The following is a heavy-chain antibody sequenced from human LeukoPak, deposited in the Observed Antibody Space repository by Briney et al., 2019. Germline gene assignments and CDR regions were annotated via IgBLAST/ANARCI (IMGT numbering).Heavy chain of an antibody. D-gene: IGHD3-10*01. CDR2: IKSKTEGGTT. V-gene: IGHV3-15*01. CDR3: TTGAMARGVRDY. J-gene: IGHJ4*02. Sequence: PGGSLRLSCAASGFTFSNAWMSWVRQAPGKGLEWVGRIKSKTEGGTTDYAAPVKGRFTISRDDSQNALYLQMDSLKTEDTAVYYCTTGAMARGVRDYWGQGTVVTVSS. CDR1: GFTFSNAW.